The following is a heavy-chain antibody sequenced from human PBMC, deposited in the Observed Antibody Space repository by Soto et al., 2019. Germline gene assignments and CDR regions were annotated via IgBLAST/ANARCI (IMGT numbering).Heavy chain of an antibody. CDR3: ARVWRQYGAYAFDY. J-gene: IGHJ4*02. CDR1: GGSISSGGYS. V-gene: IGHV4-30-2*01. CDR2: IYHSGRT. D-gene: IGHD5-12*01. Sequence: LQLQESGSGLVKPSQTLSLTFAVSGGSISSGGYSWSWIRQPPGKGLEWIGYIYHSGRTYYNPFLKSRVTISVDRSKNQFSLKLSSVTAADTAVYYCARVWRQYGAYAFDYCGQGTLVTVSS.